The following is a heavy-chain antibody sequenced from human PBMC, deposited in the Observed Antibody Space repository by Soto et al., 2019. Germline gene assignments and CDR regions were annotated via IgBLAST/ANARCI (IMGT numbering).Heavy chain of an antibody. CDR2: ITATGGNT. J-gene: IGHJ3*02. CDR3: AKCMQAYWNYDAHHI. Sequence: PGGSLRLSCAASGFTFSTYSMTWVRQAPGKGLEWVAHITATGGNTYYADSVRGRFTISRDTSGNTLYLQMNSLRADDTALYYCAKCMQAYWNYDAHHIWGQGTMVTVSS. CDR1: GFTFSTYS. V-gene: IGHV3-23*01. D-gene: IGHD1-7*01.